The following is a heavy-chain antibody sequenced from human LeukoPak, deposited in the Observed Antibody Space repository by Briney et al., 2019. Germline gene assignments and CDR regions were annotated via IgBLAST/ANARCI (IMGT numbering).Heavy chain of an antibody. J-gene: IGHJ5*02. CDR2: IYYSGST. V-gene: IGHV4-59*01. CDR1: GGSISSYY. D-gene: IGHD2-15*01. CDR3: ARVRPPAALGYCSGGSCYTPSWWFDP. Sequence: SETLSLTCTVSGGSISSYYWSWIRQPPGKGLEWIGYIYYSGSTNYNPSLKSRVTISVDTSKNQFSLKLSSVTAADTAVYYCARVRPPAALGYCSGGSCYTPSWWFDPWGQGTLVTVSS.